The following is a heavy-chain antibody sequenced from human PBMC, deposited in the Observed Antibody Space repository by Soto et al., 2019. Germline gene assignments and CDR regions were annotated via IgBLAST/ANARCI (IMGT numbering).Heavy chain of an antibody. J-gene: IGHJ4*02. CDR3: VEGWNDF. Sequence: EVQVVESGGDLVTPGGSLRLSCVTSGFMFSSAWMSWVRQAPGKGLEWVGRIKSKSDGGARDYAAPVKGRFSISRDDSKNTVYLQMNSLSAEDSAVYYCVEGWNDFWGQGTLVTVSS. CDR2: IKSKSDGGAR. CDR1: GFMFSSAW. V-gene: IGHV3-15*01. D-gene: IGHD1-1*01.